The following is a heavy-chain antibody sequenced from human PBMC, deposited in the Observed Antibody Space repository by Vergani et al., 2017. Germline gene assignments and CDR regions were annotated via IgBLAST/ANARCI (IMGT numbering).Heavy chain of an antibody. CDR2: TWYDGNNK. J-gene: IGHJ5*02. CDR3: ARDLRLLYNRFDP. D-gene: IGHD1-14*01. V-gene: IGHV3-33*01. Sequence: QVQLVESGGGVVQPGRSLRLSCAASGFTFNQSVMHWVRPAPGKGLEWVAVTWYDGNNKQYADSVKGRFTISRDNSKSTMYLQMNSLRDEDTGVYYCARDLRLLYNRFDPWGQGTLVTVSS. CDR1: GFTFNQSV.